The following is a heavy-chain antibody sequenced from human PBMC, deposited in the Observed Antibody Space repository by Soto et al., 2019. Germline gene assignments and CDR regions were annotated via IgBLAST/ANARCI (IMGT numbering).Heavy chain of an antibody. CDR1: GGTFSSYA. CDR2: IIPIFGTA. J-gene: IGHJ4*02. D-gene: IGHD3-10*01. V-gene: IGHV1-69*13. CDR3: ARDKYGSGIGFDY. Sequence: GASVKVSCKASGGTFSSYAISWVRQAPGQGLEWMGGIIPIFGTANYAQKFQGRVTITADESTSTAYMELSSLRSEDTAVYYCARDKYGSGIGFDYWGQGTLVTVSS.